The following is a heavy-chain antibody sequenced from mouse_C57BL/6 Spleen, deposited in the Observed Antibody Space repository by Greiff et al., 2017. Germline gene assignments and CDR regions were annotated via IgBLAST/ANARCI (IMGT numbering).Heavy chain of an antibody. D-gene: IGHD4-1*01. V-gene: IGHV1-82*01. J-gene: IGHJ2*01. CDR3: ARSKNWVDY. CDR2: IYPGDGDT. CDR1: GYAFSSSW. Sequence: VKLQESGPELVKPGASVKISCKASGYAFSSSWMNWVKQRPGKGLEWIGRIYPGDGDTNYNGKFKGKATLTADKSSSTAYMQLSSLTSEDSAVYFCARSKNWVDYWGQGTTLTVSS.